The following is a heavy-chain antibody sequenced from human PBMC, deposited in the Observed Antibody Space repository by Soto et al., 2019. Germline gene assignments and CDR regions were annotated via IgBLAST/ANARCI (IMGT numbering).Heavy chain of an antibody. CDR3: AREGRYCTSASCKHDAFDI. CDR1: GYTFTSYY. CDR2: INPSGGST. Sequence: QVHLVQSGAEVKEPGASVKVSCKASGYTFTSYYIHWVRQAPGQGLEWMGMINPSGGSTNYAQKFQGRGTMTRDTSTSTVYVELSSLRSEDTAVYYCAREGRYCTSASCKHDAFDIWGQGTMVTVSS. J-gene: IGHJ3*02. V-gene: IGHV1-46*01. D-gene: IGHD2-2*01.